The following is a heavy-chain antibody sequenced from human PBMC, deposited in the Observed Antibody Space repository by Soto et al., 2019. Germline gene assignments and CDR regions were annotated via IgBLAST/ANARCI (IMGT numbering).Heavy chain of an antibody. V-gene: IGHV1-2*02. CDR1: GYTFTGYY. CDR3: ARDQHCSGGSCYGMDV. D-gene: IGHD2-15*01. J-gene: IGHJ6*02. Sequence: ASVKVPCKASGYTFTGYYMHWVRQAPGQGLEWMGWINPNSGGTNYAQKFQGRVTMTRDTSISTAYMELSRLRSDDTAVYYCARDQHCSGGSCYGMDVWGQGTTVTVSS. CDR2: INPNSGGT.